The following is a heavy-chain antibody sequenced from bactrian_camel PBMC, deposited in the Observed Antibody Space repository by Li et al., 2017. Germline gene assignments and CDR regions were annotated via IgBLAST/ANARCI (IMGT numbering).Heavy chain of an antibody. D-gene: IGHD6*01. CDR3: AAGRRQVVAGTGTSYCSLKEYDFNY. CDR2: IDSDGST. V-gene: IGHV3S10*01. Sequence: VQLVESGGGLVQPGGSLRLSCEASRFIFSSYGMSRVRQAPGKEREFVSAIDSDGSTSYADSVKGRFTISQDNAKNTVYLQMDSVRPEDTAMYYCAAGRRQVVAGTGTSYCSLKEYDFNYWGQGTQVTVS. J-gene: IGHJ4*01. CDR1: RFIFSSYG.